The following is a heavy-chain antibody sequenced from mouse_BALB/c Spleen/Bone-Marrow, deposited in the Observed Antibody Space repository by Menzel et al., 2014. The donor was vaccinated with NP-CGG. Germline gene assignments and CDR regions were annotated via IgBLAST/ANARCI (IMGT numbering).Heavy chain of an antibody. CDR1: GYTFTTYT. Sequence: VKLMESGAELARPGASVKMSCKASGYTFTTYTIQWVKRRPGQGLEWIGYIVPSSGYTYYNQKFKDKTSLTADKSSNTAYIQLSSLTSADSAVYYCAREARTGAWFAYWGQGTLVTVSA. V-gene: IGHV1-4*01. J-gene: IGHJ3*01. D-gene: IGHD4-1*01. CDR2: IVPSSGYT. CDR3: AREARTGAWFAY.